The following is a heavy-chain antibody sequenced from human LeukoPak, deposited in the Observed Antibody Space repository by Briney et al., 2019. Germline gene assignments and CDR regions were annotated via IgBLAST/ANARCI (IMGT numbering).Heavy chain of an antibody. CDR3: AAYFGPSPDY. V-gene: IGHV4-61*01. CDR2: IYYSGST. D-gene: IGHD2/OR15-2a*01. CDR1: GGSASSGSYY. J-gene: IGHJ4*02. Sequence: PSETLSLTCTVSGGSASSGSYYWSWIRQPPGKGLEWIGYIYYSGSTNYNPSLKSRVTISVDTSKNQFSLKLSSVTAADTAVYYCAAYFGPSPDYWGQGTLVTVSS.